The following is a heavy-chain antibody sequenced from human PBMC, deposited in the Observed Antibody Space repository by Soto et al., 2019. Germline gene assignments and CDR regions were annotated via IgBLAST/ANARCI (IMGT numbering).Heavy chain of an antibody. Sequence: KSSETLSLTCTVSNGSVSSGTYSWSWVRQPPGKGLEWIGYIYYSGTTYYTPSLKSRLTMSMGRANDHFSLNLTSVTAADTAVYFCARGHYYYGMDVWGQGITVTVSS. V-gene: IGHV4-30-2*01. CDR2: IYYSGTT. CDR1: NGSVSSGTYS. CDR3: ARGHYYYGMDV. J-gene: IGHJ6*02.